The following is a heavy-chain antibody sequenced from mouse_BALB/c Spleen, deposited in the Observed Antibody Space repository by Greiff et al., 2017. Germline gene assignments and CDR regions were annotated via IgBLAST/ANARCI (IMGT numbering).Heavy chain of an antibody. CDR2: INPGSGGT. D-gene: IGHD1-1*01. Sequence: VKLMESGAELVRPGTSVKVSCKASGYAFTNYLIEWVKQRPGQGLEWIGVINPGSGGTNYNEKFKGKATLTADKSSSTAYMQLSSLTSDDSAVYYCTRGGYGSSYYAMDYWGQGTSVTVSS. CDR3: TRGGYGSSYYAMDY. V-gene: IGHV1-54*01. CDR1: GYAFTNYL. J-gene: IGHJ4*01.